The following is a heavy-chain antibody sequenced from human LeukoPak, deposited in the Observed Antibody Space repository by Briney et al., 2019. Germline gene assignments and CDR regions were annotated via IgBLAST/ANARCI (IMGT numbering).Heavy chain of an antibody. CDR1: GFTFSSYA. V-gene: IGHV3-33*08. CDR2: IWYDGSNK. J-gene: IGHJ4*02. D-gene: IGHD3-22*01. Sequence: GGSLRLSCAASGFTFSSYAMSWVRQAPGKGLEWVAVIWYDGSNKYYADSVKGRFTISRDNSKNTLYLQMNSLRAEDTAVYYCARDPQRYYDSSGYYPDYWGQGTLVTVSS. CDR3: ARDPQRYYDSSGYYPDY.